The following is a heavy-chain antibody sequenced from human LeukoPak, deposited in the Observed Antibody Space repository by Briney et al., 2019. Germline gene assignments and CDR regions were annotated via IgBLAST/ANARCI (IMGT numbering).Heavy chain of an antibody. CDR3: ARELSNYDFWL. Sequence: GGSLRLSCAASGFPFSSYGMHWVRQAPGKGLEWVSYISSSGTIYYADSVKGRFTISRDNAKNSLYLQMNSLRAEDTAVYYCARELSNYDFWLWGQGTLVTVSS. D-gene: IGHD3-3*01. CDR2: ISSSGTI. J-gene: IGHJ4*02. V-gene: IGHV3-48*01. CDR1: GFPFSSYG.